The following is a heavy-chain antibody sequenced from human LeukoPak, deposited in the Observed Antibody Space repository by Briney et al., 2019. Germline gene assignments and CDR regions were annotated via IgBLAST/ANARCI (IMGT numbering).Heavy chain of an antibody. D-gene: IGHD3-9*01. Sequence: PGGSLRLSCAASGFTFSSYEMNWVRQAPGKGLEWVSYISSSGSTIYYADSVKGRFTISRDNAKNSLYLQMNSLRAEDTAVYYCARDGRYFDDYYYYYYMDVWGKGTTVTVSS. CDR3: ARDGRYFDDYYYYYYMDV. J-gene: IGHJ6*03. CDR2: ISSSGSTI. CDR1: GFTFSSYE. V-gene: IGHV3-48*03.